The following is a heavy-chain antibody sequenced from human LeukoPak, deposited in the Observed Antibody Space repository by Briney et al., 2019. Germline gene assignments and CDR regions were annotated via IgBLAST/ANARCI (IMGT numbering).Heavy chain of an antibody. CDR3: AKADIVVESGMDV. V-gene: IGHV3-23*01. J-gene: IGHJ6*02. Sequence: PGGSLRLSCAASGFTFSSYAMSWVRQAPGKGLEWVSAISGSGGSTYYADSVKGRFTISRDNSKNTLYLQMKSLRAEFTAIYYCAKADIVVESGMDVWGQGTTVTVSS. CDR2: ISGSGGST. CDR1: GFTFSSYA. D-gene: IGHD2-21*01.